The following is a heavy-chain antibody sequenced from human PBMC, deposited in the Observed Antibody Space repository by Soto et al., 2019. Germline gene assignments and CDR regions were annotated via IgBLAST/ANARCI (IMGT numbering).Heavy chain of an antibody. CDR1: GITVSSNY. CDR3: ARELRLGTYYYFDFDI. D-gene: IGHD3-22*01. J-gene: IGHJ3*02. CDR2: INSGGST. V-gene: IGHV3-66*01. Sequence: PGGSLRLSCAASGITVSSNYMSWVRQAPGKGLEWVSVINSGGSTYYAGSVKGRFTISRDNSQNTLYLQMNSLRAEDTAVYYCARELRLGTYYYFDFDIWGQGTMVTVS.